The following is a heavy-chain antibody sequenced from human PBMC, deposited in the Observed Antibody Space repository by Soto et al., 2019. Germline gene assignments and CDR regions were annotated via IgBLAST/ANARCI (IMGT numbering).Heavy chain of an antibody. CDR1: GYTFTNYW. CDR3: AASIFYYGMGV. Sequence: PXESLKISFKGSGYTFTNYWIGWVRQMPGKGLEWMGIIYPGDSDTKYNPSFQGQVTISADKSITTTYLRWTSLKASDTAIYYCAASIFYYGMGVWGQGTTVTVSS. V-gene: IGHV5-51*01. CDR2: IYPGDSDT. J-gene: IGHJ6*02.